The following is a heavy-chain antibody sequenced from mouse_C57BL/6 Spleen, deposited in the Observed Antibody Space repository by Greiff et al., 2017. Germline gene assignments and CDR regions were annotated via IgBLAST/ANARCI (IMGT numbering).Heavy chain of an antibody. J-gene: IGHJ2*01. D-gene: IGHD1-1*01. CDR2: IYPRSGNT. CDR3: ARWGYGSSYYFDY. V-gene: IGHV1-81*01. Sequence: VQLQQSGAELARPGASVKLSCKASGYTFTSYGISWVKQRTGQGLEWIGEIYPRSGNTYYNEKFKGKAPLTADKSSSTAYMELRSLTSEDSAVYFCARWGYGSSYYFDYWGQGTTLTVSS. CDR1: GYTFTSYG.